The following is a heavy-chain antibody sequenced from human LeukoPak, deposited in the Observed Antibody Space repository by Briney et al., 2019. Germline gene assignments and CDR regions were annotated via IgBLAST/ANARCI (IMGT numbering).Heavy chain of an antibody. D-gene: IGHD3-3*01. J-gene: IGHJ5*02. V-gene: IGHV3-21*01. Sequence: PGGSLRLSCAASGFTFSSYSMNWVRQAPGKGLEWVSSISSSSSYIYYADSVKGRFTISGDNAKNSLYLQMNSLRAEDTAVYYCARGGRITIFGVVIMRVNWFDPWGQGTLVTVSS. CDR1: GFTFSSYS. CDR3: ARGGRITIFGVVIMRVNWFDP. CDR2: ISSSSSYI.